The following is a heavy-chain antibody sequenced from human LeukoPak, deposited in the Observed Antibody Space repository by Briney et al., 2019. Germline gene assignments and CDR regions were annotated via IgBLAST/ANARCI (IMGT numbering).Heavy chain of an antibody. Sequence: PSETLSLTCAVSGYSISSGYYWGWIRQPPGKGLEWIGSINHSGGTYYNPSLKSRVTISVDTSKNQFSLKLSSVTAADTAVYYCARRQARDFWSGYPDSNWFDPWGQGTLVTVSS. CDR2: INHSGGT. V-gene: IGHV4-38-2*01. CDR3: ARRQARDFWSGYPDSNWFDP. D-gene: IGHD3-3*01. CDR1: GYSISSGYY. J-gene: IGHJ5*02.